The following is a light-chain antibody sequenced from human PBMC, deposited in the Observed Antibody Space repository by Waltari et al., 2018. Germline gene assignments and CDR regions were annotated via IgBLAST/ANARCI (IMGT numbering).Light chain of an antibody. CDR3: QQYYDTPRT. CDR2: WAS. Sequence: DIVMTQCPDSLAVSLGGRATINCKFSQNILYNSNNKNYLAWYQQKPRQPPKLLIYWASTREPGVPDRFSGRESGTDFTLTISSLQAEDVAVYYCQQYYDTPRTLGQGTKLEIK. J-gene: IGKJ2*01. V-gene: IGKV4-1*01. CDR1: QNILYNSNNKNY.